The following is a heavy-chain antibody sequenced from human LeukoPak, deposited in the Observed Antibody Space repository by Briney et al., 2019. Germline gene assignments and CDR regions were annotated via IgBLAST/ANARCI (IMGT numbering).Heavy chain of an antibody. CDR1: GGSISSSSYY. D-gene: IGHD5-12*01. V-gene: IGHV4-39*01. J-gene: IGHJ4*02. Sequence: PSETLSLTCTVSGGSISSSSYYWDWIRQPPGKGLEWTGSVYYSGSTYYNPSLKSRVTISVDTSKNQFSLKLSSVTAADTAVYYXXXHPGYSGYDHGEYYFDYWGQGTLVTVSS. CDR2: VYYSGST. CDR3: XXHPGYSGYDHGEYYFDY.